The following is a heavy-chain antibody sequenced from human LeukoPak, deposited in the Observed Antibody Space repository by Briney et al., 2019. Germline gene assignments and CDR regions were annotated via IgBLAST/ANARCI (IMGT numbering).Heavy chain of an antibody. J-gene: IGHJ4*02. Sequence: GESLKISCKGSGSRFTSYWIGGVRQLPGKGLEWMGIIYPGESDTRYSPSFQGQVTISADKSISTAYLQWSSLKASDTAMYYCARPRRVGAIWGGSDYWGQGTLVTVSS. CDR1: GSRFTSYW. V-gene: IGHV5-51*01. CDR3: ARPRRVGAIWGGSDY. D-gene: IGHD1-26*01. CDR2: IYPGESDT.